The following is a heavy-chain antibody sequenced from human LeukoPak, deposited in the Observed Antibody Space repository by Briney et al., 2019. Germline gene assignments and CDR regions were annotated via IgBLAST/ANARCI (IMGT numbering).Heavy chain of an antibody. J-gene: IGHJ4*02. CDR2: ISAYNGNT. V-gene: IGHV1-18*01. D-gene: IGHD3-16*01. CDR1: GYTFTSYG. CDR3: ARGRRGPYYFDY. Sequence: SVXXXCXASGYTFTSYGISWVRQAPGQGXXXXGWISAYNGNTNYAQKLQGRVTMTTDTSTSTAYMELRSLRSDDTAVYYCARGRRGPYYFDYWGQGTLVTVSS.